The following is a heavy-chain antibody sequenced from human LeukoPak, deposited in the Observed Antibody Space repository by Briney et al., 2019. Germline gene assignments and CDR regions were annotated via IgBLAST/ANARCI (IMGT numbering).Heavy chain of an antibody. D-gene: IGHD1-26*01. CDR2: ISSSSSSYI. CDR3: ASSGSYFRGAGIDY. J-gene: IGHJ4*02. V-gene: IGHV3-21*01. CDR1: GFTFSSYS. Sequence: GGSLRLSCAASGFTFSSYSMNWVRQAPGKGLEWVSSISSSSSSYIYYADSVKGRFTISRDNARNSLYLQMNSLRAEDTAVYYCASSGSYFRGAGIDYWGQGTLVTVSS.